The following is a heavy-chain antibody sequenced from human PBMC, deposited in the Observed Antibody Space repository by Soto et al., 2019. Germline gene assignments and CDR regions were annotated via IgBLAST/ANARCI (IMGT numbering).Heavy chain of an antibody. CDR3: AKDSGWSFDY. V-gene: IGHV3-30*18. CDR2: ISYDGSNR. J-gene: IGHJ4*02. D-gene: IGHD1-1*01. Sequence: QVQLMESGGGVVQPGRSLRLSCAASGFNFSSYGVHWVRQAPGKGLEWVAVISYDGSNRYYADSVKGRFTISRDNSKNTLYLQMNSLRAEDTAVYYCAKDSGWSFDYWGQGTLVTVSS. CDR1: GFNFSSYG.